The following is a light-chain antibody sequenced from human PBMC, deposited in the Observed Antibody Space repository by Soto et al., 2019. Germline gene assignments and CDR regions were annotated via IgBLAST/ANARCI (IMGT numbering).Light chain of an antibody. CDR2: DVS. Sequence: QSVLTQPASVSGSPGQSITTSCTGTSSDVGGYNYVSWYQQHPGKAPKLMIYDVSNRPSGVSNRFSGSKSGNTASLTISGLQAEDEADYSCSSYTSSSTRVFGTGTKVTVL. CDR3: SSYTSSSTRV. CDR1: SSDVGGYNY. V-gene: IGLV2-14*01. J-gene: IGLJ1*01.